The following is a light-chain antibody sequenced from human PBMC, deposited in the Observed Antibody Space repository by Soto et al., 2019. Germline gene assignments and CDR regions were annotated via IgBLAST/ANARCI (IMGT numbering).Light chain of an antibody. CDR3: SSLTRGGPPYV. Sequence: QSALTQPASVSGSPGQSITVSCTGTSSDIGGYNYVSWYQQHPGKAPKLMVYEVTNRPSGVSDRFSGSKSGNTASLTISGLQAEDGGFYLCSSLTRGGPPYVFGTGTKLTVL. CDR1: SSDIGGYNY. CDR2: EVT. V-gene: IGLV2-14*01. J-gene: IGLJ1*01.